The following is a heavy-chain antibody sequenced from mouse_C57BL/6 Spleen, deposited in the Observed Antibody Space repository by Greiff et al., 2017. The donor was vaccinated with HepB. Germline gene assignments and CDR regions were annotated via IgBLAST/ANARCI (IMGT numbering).Heavy chain of an antibody. Sequence: EVQRVESGGGLVKPGGSLKLSCAASGFTFSDYGMHWVRQAPEKGLEWVAYISSGSSTNYYADTVKGRFTISRDNAKNTLCLQMTRLRSEDTAMYDCARQGLRYPWYFDVWGTGTTVTVAS. CDR2: ISSGSSTN. CDR1: GFTFSDYG. CDR3: ARQGLRYPWYFDV. J-gene: IGHJ1*03. V-gene: IGHV5-17*01. D-gene: IGHD1-1*01.